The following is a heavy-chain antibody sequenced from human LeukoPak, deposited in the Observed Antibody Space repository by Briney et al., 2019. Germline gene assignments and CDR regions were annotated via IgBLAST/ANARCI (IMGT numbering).Heavy chain of an antibody. D-gene: IGHD4-17*01. V-gene: IGHV5-51*01. Sequence: PGESLKISCKGSGYSFTNYWNGWVRQMPGKGLEWVGIIYPGSSDTRYSPSFQGQVTISADKSISTAYLQWSSLKASDTAMYYCSRRKVDGDYFWFDPWGQGTLVTVSS. CDR3: SRRKVDGDYFWFDP. CDR2: IYPGSSDT. CDR1: GYSFTNYW. J-gene: IGHJ5*02.